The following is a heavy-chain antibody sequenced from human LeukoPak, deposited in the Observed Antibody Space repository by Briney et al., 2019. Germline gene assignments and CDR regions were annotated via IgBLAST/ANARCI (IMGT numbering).Heavy chain of an antibody. CDR3: AKDGYCTTATCYGWLDY. CDR2: VRGIGDST. J-gene: IGHJ4*02. D-gene: IGHD2-2*03. V-gene: IGHV3-23*01. Sequence: GGPLRLSCAASGFTVSSYAMSWVRLAPGKGLEWVSGVRGIGDSTYYADSVKGRFTVSRDNSRNTLYLQMNSLRPEDTAVYYCAKDGYCTTATCYGWLDYWGLGTVVTVSS. CDR1: GFTVSSYA.